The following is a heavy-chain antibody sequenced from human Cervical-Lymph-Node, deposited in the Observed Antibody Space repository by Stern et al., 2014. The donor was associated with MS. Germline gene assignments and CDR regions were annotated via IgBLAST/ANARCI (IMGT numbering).Heavy chain of an antibody. Sequence: QVQLMQSGAEVKKPGASVKVSCKASGYTFTGYYMHWVRQAPGQGLEWMGIINPSGGSTSYAQKFQGRVTMTRDTSTNTVYMELSSLRSEDTAVYYCARSYSNYDPFEYWGQGTLVTVSS. CDR1: GYTFTGYY. CDR3: ARSYSNYDPFEY. D-gene: IGHD4-11*01. J-gene: IGHJ4*02. CDR2: INPSGGST. V-gene: IGHV1-46*03.